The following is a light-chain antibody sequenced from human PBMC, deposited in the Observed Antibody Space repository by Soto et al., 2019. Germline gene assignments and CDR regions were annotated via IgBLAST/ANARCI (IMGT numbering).Light chain of an antibody. CDR3: QQADSFPRT. V-gene: IGKV3-20*01. CDR1: QSVSNNY. CDR2: GAS. Sequence: EIVLTQSPGTLSLSPGEIATLSFRASQSVSNNYLAWYQQKPGQAPRLLIYGASNRATGIPDRFSGSGSGTDFTLTINSLQPEDFATYYCQQADSFPRTFGQGTKVDIK. J-gene: IGKJ1*01.